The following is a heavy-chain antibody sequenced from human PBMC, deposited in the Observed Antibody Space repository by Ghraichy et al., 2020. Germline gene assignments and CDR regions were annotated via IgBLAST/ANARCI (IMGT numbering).Heavy chain of an antibody. CDR2: INPSGGST. CDR1: GYTFTSYY. J-gene: IGHJ4*02. Sequence: ASVKVSCKASGYTFTSYYMHWVRQAPGQGLEWMGIINPSGGSTSYAQKFQGRVTMTRDTSTSTVYMELSSLRSEDTAVYYCARDPRKNGIVGAIGYYFYYWGQGTLVNVSS. V-gene: IGHV1-46*01. D-gene: IGHD1-26*01. CDR3: ARDPRKNGIVGAIGYYFYY.